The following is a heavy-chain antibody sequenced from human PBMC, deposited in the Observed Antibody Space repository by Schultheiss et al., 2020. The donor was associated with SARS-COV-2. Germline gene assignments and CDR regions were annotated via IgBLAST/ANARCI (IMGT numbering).Heavy chain of an antibody. D-gene: IGHD5/OR15-5a*01. CDR2: ISGSGGST. CDR1: GFTFSSYA. Sequence: GESLRLSCAASGFTFSSYALSWVRQAPGKGLEWVSAISGSGGSTYYADSVKGRFTISRDNSKNTLYLQMNSLRAEDTAVYYCARDRHSSVYDLYYYYGKDVWGQGTTVNVSS. CDR3: ARDRHSSVYDLYYYYGKDV. J-gene: IGHJ6*02. V-gene: IGHV3-23*01.